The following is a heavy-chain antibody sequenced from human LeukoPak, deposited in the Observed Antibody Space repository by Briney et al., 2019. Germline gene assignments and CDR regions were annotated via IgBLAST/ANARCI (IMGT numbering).Heavy chain of an antibody. CDR3: ARESLTWLQSRTSWFDP. J-gene: IGHJ5*02. CDR1: AGSISTYY. CDR2: IYYSGTT. V-gene: IGHV4-59*12. D-gene: IGHD5-24*01. Sequence: SETLSLTCTVSAGSISTYYWNWIRQPPGKGLEWIGYIYYSGTTNYNPSLKSRVTISVDSSKNQFSLRLSSVTAADTAVYYCARESLTWLQSRTSWFDPWGQGTLVTVSS.